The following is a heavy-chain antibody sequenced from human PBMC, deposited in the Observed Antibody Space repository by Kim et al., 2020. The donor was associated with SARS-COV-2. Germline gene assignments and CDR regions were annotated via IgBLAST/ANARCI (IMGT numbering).Heavy chain of an antibody. CDR1: GGTFSSHA. CDR2: IIPIFGTA. V-gene: IGHV1-69*13. J-gene: IGHJ6*02. Sequence: SVKVSCKASGGTFSSHAISWVRQAPGQGLEWMGGIIPIFGTANYAQKFQGRVTITADESTSTAYMELSSLRSEDTAVYYCARPLVVPAAMPHYYYYYGMDVWGQGTTVTVSS. CDR3: ARPLVVPAAMPHYYYYYGMDV. D-gene: IGHD2-2*01.